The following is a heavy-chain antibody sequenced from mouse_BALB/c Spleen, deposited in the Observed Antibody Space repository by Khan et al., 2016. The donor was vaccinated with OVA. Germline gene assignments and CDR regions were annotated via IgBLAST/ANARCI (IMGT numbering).Heavy chain of an antibody. CDR3: AKFYHGRSAYIDY. CDR2: IWGDGNT. Sequence: QLRRSGPGLVAPSQSLTITFTVSRFSLTTYGVSWGRQPPGKGLEWLGVIWGDGNTNYHSALISRLSISKDNSKSQVFLKLNSLHTDDTATYYCAKFYHGRSAYIDYWGQGSILTVSS. D-gene: IGHD1-1*01. V-gene: IGHV2-3*01. J-gene: IGHJ2*01. CDR1: RFSLTTYG.